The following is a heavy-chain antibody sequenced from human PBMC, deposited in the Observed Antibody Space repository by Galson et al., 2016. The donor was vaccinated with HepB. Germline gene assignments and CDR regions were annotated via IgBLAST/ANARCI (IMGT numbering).Heavy chain of an antibody. CDR2: INDSGTT. V-gene: IGHV4-4*02. Sequence: ETLSLTCTVSSDSLSTSDWWSWVRQSPRTGLEWIGEINDSGTTNYNPSLEGRVTISVDTSKNQFSLRLTSVTAADTAVYYCARGATSRATHATFYMWGQGTVVTVSS. CDR3: ARGATSRATHATFYM. D-gene: IGHD1-1*01. J-gene: IGHJ3*02. CDR1: SDSLSTSDW.